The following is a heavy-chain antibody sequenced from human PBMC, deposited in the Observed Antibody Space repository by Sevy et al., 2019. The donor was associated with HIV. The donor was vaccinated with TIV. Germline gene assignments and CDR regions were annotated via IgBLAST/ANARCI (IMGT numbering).Heavy chain of an antibody. Sequence: ASVKVSCKASGYTFTSYGISWVRQAPGQGLEWMGLISAYNGNTNYAQKLQGRVTMTTDTSTSTAYMELRSLSFDDTAVYYCARVGYDILTGYYNRWFDPWGQGTLVTVSS. V-gene: IGHV1-18*04. J-gene: IGHJ5*02. CDR3: ARVGYDILTGYYNRWFDP. CDR1: GYTFTSYG. CDR2: ISAYNGNT. D-gene: IGHD3-9*01.